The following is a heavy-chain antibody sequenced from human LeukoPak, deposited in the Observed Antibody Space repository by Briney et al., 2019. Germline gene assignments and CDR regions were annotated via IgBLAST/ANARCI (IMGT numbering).Heavy chain of an antibody. D-gene: IGHD6-6*01. Sequence: GGSLRLSCAASGFTFSYYGMNWVRQAPGKGLEWVSYISNTRDTIQYADSVKGRFTISRDNARSSLYLQLNSLRAEDTAIYYCARGGSARPDYWGQGTPVTVSS. J-gene: IGHJ4*02. V-gene: IGHV3-48*01. CDR1: GFTFSYYG. CDR3: ARGGSARPDY. CDR2: ISNTRDTI.